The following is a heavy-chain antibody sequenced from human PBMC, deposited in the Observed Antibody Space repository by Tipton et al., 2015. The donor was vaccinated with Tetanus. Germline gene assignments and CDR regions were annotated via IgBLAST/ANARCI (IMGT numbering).Heavy chain of an antibody. D-gene: IGHD4-17*01. CDR3: ARGGNEYGDPPDY. CDR2: IYQTGST. V-gene: IGHV4-30-2*01. J-gene: IGHJ4*02. CDR1: GALLTTGGYS. Sequence: TLSLTCNVTGALLTTGGYSWGWIRQPPGQGLEWIGYIYQTGSTYFNPSLRSRLTMSFKMSKNQFSLRLTSVTAADTAVYYCARGGNEYGDPPDYWGRGTLVTVSS.